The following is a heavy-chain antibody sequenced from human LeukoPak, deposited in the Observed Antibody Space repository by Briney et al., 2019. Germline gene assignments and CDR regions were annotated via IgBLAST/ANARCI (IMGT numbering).Heavy chain of an antibody. Sequence: PSETLSLTCTGSGGSISSSSYYWGWIREPPGKGLKWIGSIYYSGSIFCTPSVKSRVTMSVDSSKYRFYLKLSPVPAADTAVYYCAGQAIFGVVIAFRGYYFDYWGQGTLVTVSS. CDR2: IYYSGSI. CDR1: GGSISSSSYY. CDR3: AGQAIFGVVIAFRGYYFDY. D-gene: IGHD3-3*01. J-gene: IGHJ4*02. V-gene: IGHV4-39*01.